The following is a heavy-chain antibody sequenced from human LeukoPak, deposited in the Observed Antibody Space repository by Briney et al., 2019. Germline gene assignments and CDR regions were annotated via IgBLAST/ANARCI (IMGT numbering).Heavy chain of an antibody. CDR3: AREVNRRLYYYYGMDV. V-gene: IGHV1-58*02. J-gene: IGHJ6*02. CDR1: GFTFTSSA. CDR2: IVVGSGNT. Sequence: GTSVKVSCKASGFTFTSSAMQWVRQARGQRLEWIGWIVVGSGNTNYAQKFQERVTITRDMSTSTAYMELSSLRSEDTAVYYCAREVNRRLYYYYGMDVWGQGTTVTVSS.